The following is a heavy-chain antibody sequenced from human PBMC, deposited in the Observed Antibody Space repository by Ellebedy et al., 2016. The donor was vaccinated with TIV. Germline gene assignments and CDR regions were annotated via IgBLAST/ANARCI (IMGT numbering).Heavy chain of an antibody. CDR2: ISGGGGDR. Sequence: GESLMISXAASGFTFSTYCMSWVRQAPGKGLEWVSAISGGGGDRHYADSVKGRFTVSRDDSQNTVYLQMSSLRVEDTAVYYCAKDYPRGGAAVGTLFFESWGRGTLVTVSS. CDR3: AKDYPRGGAAVGTLFFES. J-gene: IGHJ4*02. CDR1: GFTFSTYC. D-gene: IGHD6-13*01. V-gene: IGHV3-23*01.